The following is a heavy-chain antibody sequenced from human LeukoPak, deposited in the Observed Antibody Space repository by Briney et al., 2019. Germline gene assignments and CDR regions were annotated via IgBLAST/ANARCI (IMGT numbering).Heavy chain of an antibody. CDR1: GGSISSYY. Sequence: SETLSLTCTVSGGSISSYYWSWIRQPPGKGLEWIGYIYYIGSTNYNPSLKTRFTISLDTSKNQFSLKLSSVTAADTAVYYCAGGAVEMATILADYWGQGTLVTVSS. D-gene: IGHD5-24*01. J-gene: IGHJ4*02. V-gene: IGHV4-59*01. CDR3: AGGAVEMATILADY. CDR2: IYYIGST.